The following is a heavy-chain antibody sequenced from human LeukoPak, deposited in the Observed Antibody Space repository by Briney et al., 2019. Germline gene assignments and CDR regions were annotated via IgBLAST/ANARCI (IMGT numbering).Heavy chain of an antibody. J-gene: IGHJ6*02. Sequence: GESLKISWKGSGYSFTSYWIGWVRQMPGKSLEWMGIIYPGDSDTRYSPSFQGQVTISADKSISTTYLQWSSLKASDSTMYYCARQPPCQEATFFNYGLDVWGQGTTVTVSS. V-gene: IGHV5-51*01. CDR1: GYSFTSYW. CDR3: ARQPPCQEATFFNYGLDV. CDR2: IYPGDSDT. D-gene: IGHD2/OR15-2a*01.